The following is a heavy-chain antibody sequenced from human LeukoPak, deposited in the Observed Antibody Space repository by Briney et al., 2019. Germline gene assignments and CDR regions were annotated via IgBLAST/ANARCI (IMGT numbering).Heavy chain of an antibody. CDR1: GYTFPGYY. Sequence: GASVKVSCKASGYTFPGYYMHWVRQAPGQGLEWMGWINPNSGATNYAQKFQGRVTMTRDTSISTAYMELSRLKSDDTAVYYCARQPAAALNWFDPWGQGTLVTVSS. D-gene: IGHD2-2*01. V-gene: IGHV1-2*02. CDR3: ARQPAAALNWFDP. J-gene: IGHJ5*02. CDR2: INPNSGAT.